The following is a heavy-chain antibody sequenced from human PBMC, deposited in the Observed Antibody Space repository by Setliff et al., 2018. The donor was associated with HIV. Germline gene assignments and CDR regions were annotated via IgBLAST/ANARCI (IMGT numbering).Heavy chain of an antibody. CDR1: GFNFLAHW. J-gene: IGHJ4*02. D-gene: IGHD3-10*01. CDR3: ARLPYYVSGGVFDH. V-gene: IGHV5-51*01. Sequence: GESLKISCQCSGFNFLAHWIGWVRQVPEKGLEWMGIVYPGDSDTRYNPSFEGQVTVSADKTITTAYLQLTSLRASDTAMYFCARLPYYVSGGVFDHWGKGTLVTVSS. CDR2: VYPGDSDT.